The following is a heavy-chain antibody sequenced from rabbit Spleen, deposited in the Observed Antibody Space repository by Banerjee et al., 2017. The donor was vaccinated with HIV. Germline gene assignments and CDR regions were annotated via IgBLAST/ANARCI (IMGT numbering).Heavy chain of an antibody. CDR3: VREVYNILNL. J-gene: IGHJ4*01. CDR2: IDPVFGIT. D-gene: IGHD4-1*01. CDR1: GFSLTNYW. Sequence: QLVESGGGLVQPGGSLKLSCKASGFSLTNYWMNWVRQAPGKGLEWIGYIDPVFGITIYANSVKGRFTISRDNAQNTVFLQLNSLTAADTAAYFCVREVYNILNLWGPGTLVTVS. V-gene: IGHV1S7*01.